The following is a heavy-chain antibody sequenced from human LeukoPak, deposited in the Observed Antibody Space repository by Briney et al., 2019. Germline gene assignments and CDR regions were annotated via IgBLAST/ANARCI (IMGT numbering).Heavy chain of an antibody. CDR1: GFTFRSCE. D-gene: IGHD3-22*01. CDR3: ARANYYDISGYDY. Sequence: GGSLRLSCAASGFTFRSCEMNWVRQAPGKGLEWVSYITSSGNTIYYADSVEGRFTISRDNAKNSLYLQMNSPRAEDTAVYYCARANYYDISGYDYWGQGTLVTVSS. V-gene: IGHV3-48*03. J-gene: IGHJ4*02. CDR2: ITSSGNTI.